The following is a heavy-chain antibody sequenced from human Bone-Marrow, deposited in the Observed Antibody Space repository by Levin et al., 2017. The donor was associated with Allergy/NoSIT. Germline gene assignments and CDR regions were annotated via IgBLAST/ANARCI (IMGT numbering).Heavy chain of an antibody. CDR1: GGSISSGDYY. D-gene: IGHD3-10*01. V-gene: IGHV4-30-4*01. Sequence: SETLSLTCTVSGGSISSGDYYWSWIRQPPGKGLEWIGYIYYSGSTYYNPSLKSRVTISVDTSKHQFSLKLSSVTAADTAVYYCAREGRRDITMVRGVIDYWGQGTLVTVSS. CDR2: IYYSGST. CDR3: AREGRRDITMVRGVIDY. J-gene: IGHJ4*02.